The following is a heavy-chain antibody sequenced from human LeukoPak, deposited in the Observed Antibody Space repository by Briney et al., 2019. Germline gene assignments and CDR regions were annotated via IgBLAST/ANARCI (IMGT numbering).Heavy chain of an antibody. CDR3: ARGGVTTIAQYDY. CDR2: VFDSGTTNYNPST. V-gene: IGHV4-59*01. CDR1: GGSIISYF. D-gene: IGHD5-12*01. J-gene: IGHJ4*02. Sequence: PSETLSLTCTVSGGSIISYFWSWIRQPPGKGPEWIGYVFDSGTTNYNPSTNYNPSLKSRVTVSLDTSKTHFSLKLSSVTAADTAVYFCARGGVTTIAQYDYWGQGILVTVSS.